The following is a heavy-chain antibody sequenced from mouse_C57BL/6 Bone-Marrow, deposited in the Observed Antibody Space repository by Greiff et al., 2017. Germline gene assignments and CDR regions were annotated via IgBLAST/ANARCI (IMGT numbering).Heavy chain of an antibody. V-gene: IGHV1-81*01. CDR3: ARQRLRKRGYAMDY. D-gene: IGHD1-1*01. CDR1: GYTFTSYG. J-gene: IGHJ4*01. Sequence: VQLQQSGAELARPGASVKLSCKASGYTFTSYGISWVKQRTGQGLEGIGEIYPRSGNTYYNEKFKGKATLTADKSSSTAYMELRSLTSEDSAVYFCARQRLRKRGYAMDYWGQGTSVTVSS. CDR2: IYPRSGNT.